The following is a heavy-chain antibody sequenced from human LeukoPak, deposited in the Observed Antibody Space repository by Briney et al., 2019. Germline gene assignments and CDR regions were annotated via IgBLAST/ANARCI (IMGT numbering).Heavy chain of an antibody. CDR2: IYTSGST. CDR1: GGSISSGSYY. Sequence: PSQTLSLTCTVSGGSISSGSYYWSWIRQPAGRGLEWIGRIYTSGSTNYNPSLKSRVPISVDTSKNQFSLKLSSVTAADTAVYYCARNPGNSSSWYRDNWFDPWGQGTLVTVSS. J-gene: IGHJ5*02. CDR3: ARNPGNSSSWYRDNWFDP. V-gene: IGHV4-61*02. D-gene: IGHD6-13*01.